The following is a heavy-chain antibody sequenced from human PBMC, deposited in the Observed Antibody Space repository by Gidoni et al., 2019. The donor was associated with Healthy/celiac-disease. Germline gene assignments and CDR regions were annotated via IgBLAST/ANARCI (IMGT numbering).Heavy chain of an antibody. Sequence: QVQLQESGPGLGKPSQTLSLTSTVSGGSISSGCYSWSWIRKHPGKGLEWIGYIYYSGSTYYNPSLKSRVTISVDTSKNQFSLKLSSVTAADTAVYYCARGLYCGGDCFDYWGQGTLVTVSS. D-gene: IGHD2-21*01. CDR2: IYYSGST. CDR1: GGSISSGCYS. J-gene: IGHJ4*02. V-gene: IGHV4-31*03. CDR3: ARGLYCGGDCFDY.